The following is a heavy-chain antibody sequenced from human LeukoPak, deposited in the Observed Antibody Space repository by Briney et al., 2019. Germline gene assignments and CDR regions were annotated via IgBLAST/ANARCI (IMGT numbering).Heavy chain of an antibody. V-gene: IGHV3-21*04. CDR2: ISYTGTYI. Sequence: GGSLRLSCAATAFSLNAYNMNWVRQAPGKGLEWVSSISYTGTYIYYADSVKGRFTISRDNAQNSLYLQMNSLRAEDTAIYYCVRDRGTYRPIDYWGQGTLVTVSS. CDR3: VRDRGTYRPIDY. J-gene: IGHJ4*02. CDR1: AFSLNAYN. D-gene: IGHD1-26*01.